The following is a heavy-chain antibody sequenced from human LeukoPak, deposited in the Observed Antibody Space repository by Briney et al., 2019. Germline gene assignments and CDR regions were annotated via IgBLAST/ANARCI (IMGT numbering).Heavy chain of an antibody. J-gene: IGHJ5*02. CDR2: INPNSGGT. Sequence: GASVKVSCKVSGYTLTELSMHWVRQAAGQGLEWMGLINPNSGGTNYAQKFQGWVTMTRDTSISTAYMELSRLRSDDTAVYYCARAPIPLYSSSWGFDPWGQGTLVTVSS. CDR1: GYTLTELS. V-gene: IGHV1-2*04. D-gene: IGHD6-13*01. CDR3: ARAPIPLYSSSWGFDP.